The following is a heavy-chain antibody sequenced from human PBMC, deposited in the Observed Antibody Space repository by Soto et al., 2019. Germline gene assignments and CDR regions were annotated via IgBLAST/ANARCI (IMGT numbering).Heavy chain of an antibody. CDR1: GGTFSSYA. CDR2: FIPIFGTA. J-gene: IGHJ4*02. V-gene: IGHV1-69*01. D-gene: IGHD2-15*01. Sequence: QVQLVQSGAEVKKPGSSVKVSCKASGGTFSSYAISWVRQAPGQGLEWMGGFIPIFGTANYAQKFQGRVTITADESTSTAYMELSSLRSEDTAVYYCARGGAGYCSGGSCYLGDYWGQGTLVTVSS. CDR3: ARGGAGYCSGGSCYLGDY.